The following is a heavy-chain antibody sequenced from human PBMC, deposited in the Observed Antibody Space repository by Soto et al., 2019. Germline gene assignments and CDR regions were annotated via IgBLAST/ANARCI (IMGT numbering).Heavy chain of an antibody. CDR1: GDSFTSYR. D-gene: IGHD3-22*01. Sequence: GESLKISCKGSGDSFTSYRIGWVRQMPGKGLEWMGIIYPGESNTRYSPSFQGQVTISADKSIGTAYLQWSSLKASDTAMYYCETYSSVYYYYTMDVWGQGTTVTVSS. CDR3: ETYSSVYYYYTMDV. J-gene: IGHJ6*02. CDR2: IYPGESNT. V-gene: IGHV5-51*01.